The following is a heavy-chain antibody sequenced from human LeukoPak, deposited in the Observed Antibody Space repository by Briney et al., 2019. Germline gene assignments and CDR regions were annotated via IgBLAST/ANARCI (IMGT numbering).Heavy chain of an antibody. CDR2: ISGSGGST. CDR1: GFTFSSYA. J-gene: IGHJ6*02. CDR3: ARDFPLTTGGIVVAYYYYGMDV. D-gene: IGHD2-8*02. V-gene: IGHV3-23*01. Sequence: SGGSLRLSCAASGFTFSSYAMSWVRQAPGKGLEWVSAISGSGGSTYYADSVKGRFTISRDNSKNTLYLQMNSLRAEDTAVYYCARDFPLTTGGIVVAYYYYGMDVWGQGTTVTVSS.